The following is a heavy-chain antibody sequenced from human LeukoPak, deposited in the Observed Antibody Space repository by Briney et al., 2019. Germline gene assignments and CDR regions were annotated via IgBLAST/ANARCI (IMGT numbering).Heavy chain of an antibody. Sequence: GGSLRLSCAASGFTFSSYGKHWVRQAPGKGLEWVAVISYDGSNKYYADSVKGRFTISRDNSKNTLYLQMNSLRAEDTAVYYCAKDQELLWFGELSPVDYWGQGTLVTVSS. V-gene: IGHV3-30*18. CDR1: GFTFSSYG. D-gene: IGHD3-10*01. CDR3: AKDQELLWFGELSPVDY. CDR2: ISYDGSNK. J-gene: IGHJ4*02.